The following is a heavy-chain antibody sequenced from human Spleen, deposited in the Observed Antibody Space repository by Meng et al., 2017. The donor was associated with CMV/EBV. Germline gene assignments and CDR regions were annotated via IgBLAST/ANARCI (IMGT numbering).Heavy chain of an antibody. V-gene: IGHV3-11*01. J-gene: IGHJ4*02. D-gene: IGHD2-2*01. CDR3: AREGRAVVPAATPGEAFDY. CDR1: GFNFNDYY. Sequence: GESLKISCAASGFNFNDYYMSWIRQVPGKGLEWVSYISSSGSGKYYADSVKGRFTVSRDSAKNSLYLQMNSLRAEDTAVYYCAREGRAVVPAATPGEAFDYWGQGTLVTVSS. CDR2: ISSSGSGK.